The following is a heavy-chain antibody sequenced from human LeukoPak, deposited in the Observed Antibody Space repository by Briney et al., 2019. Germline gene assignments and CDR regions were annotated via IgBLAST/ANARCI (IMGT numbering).Heavy chain of an antibody. CDR1: GGTFSSYA. D-gene: IGHD2-15*01. J-gene: IGHJ6*03. Sequence: ASVKVSCKASGGTFSSYAISWVRQAPGQGLEWMGGIIPIFGTANYAQKFQGRVTITADESTSTAYMELSSLRSEDTAVYYCARATRSSSYHHYNKYDYMDVWGKGTTVTVSS. V-gene: IGHV1-69*13. CDR3: ARATRSSSYHHYNKYDYMDV. CDR2: IIPIFGTA.